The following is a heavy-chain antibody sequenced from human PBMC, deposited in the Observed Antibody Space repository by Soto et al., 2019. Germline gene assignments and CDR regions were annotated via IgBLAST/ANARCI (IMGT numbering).Heavy chain of an antibody. CDR3: AGTEHFQH. CDR1: GGSFSGYY. CDR2: INHSGST. J-gene: IGHJ1*01. Sequence: SETLSLTCAVYGGSFSGYYWSWIRQPPGKGLEWIGEINHSGSTNYNPSLKSRVTISVDTSKNQFSLKLSSVTAADTAVYYCAGTEHFQHWGQGTLVT. V-gene: IGHV4-34*01.